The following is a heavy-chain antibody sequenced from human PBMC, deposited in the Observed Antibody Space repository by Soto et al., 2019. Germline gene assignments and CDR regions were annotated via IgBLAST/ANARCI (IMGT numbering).Heavy chain of an antibody. D-gene: IGHD1-26*01. J-gene: IGHJ4*02. CDR3: ARGGAMGVDY. CDR2: IYFDGITT. CDR1: GFTFNTHW. Sequence: GGSLRLCCTASGFTFNTHWMHWVRQAPGKGLVWVSRIYFDGITTNYADSVKGRLTVSRDNAKNTVYLHVNTLRDEDTAVYYCARGGAMGVDYWGQGTLVTVSS. V-gene: IGHV3-74*01.